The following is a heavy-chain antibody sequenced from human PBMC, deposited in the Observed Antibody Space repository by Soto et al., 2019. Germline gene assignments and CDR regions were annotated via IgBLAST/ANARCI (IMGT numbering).Heavy chain of an antibody. CDR3: AKDRLAGGFDY. Sequence: GVPMRLSCAASGCTVCNYAMGWVRQAPGKGLEWVSLVSATAGTTYYTDSVKGRFTISRDNSRNTVYLQMNSLRADDTAVYYCAKDRLAGGFDYWGQGTLVTVS. CDR1: GCTVCNYA. V-gene: IGHV3-23*01. D-gene: IGHD3-16*01. CDR2: VSATAGTT. J-gene: IGHJ4*02.